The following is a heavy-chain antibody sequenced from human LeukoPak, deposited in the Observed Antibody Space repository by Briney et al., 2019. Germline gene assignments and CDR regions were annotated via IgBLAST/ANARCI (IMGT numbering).Heavy chain of an antibody. J-gene: IGHJ5*02. D-gene: IGHD3-22*01. Sequence: GGSLRLSCAASGFTFSSYEMNWVRQAPGKGLEWVSYISSSGSTIYYADSVKGRFTISRDNAKNSLYLQMNSLGAEDTAVYYCARGTRHDSSGPWWFDPWGQGTLVTVSS. CDR2: ISSSGSTI. CDR3: ARGTRHDSSGPWWFDP. CDR1: GFTFSSYE. V-gene: IGHV3-48*03.